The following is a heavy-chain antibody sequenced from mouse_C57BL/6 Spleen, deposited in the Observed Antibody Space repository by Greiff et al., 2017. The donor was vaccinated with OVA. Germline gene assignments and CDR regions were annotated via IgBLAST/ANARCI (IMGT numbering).Heavy chain of an antibody. J-gene: IGHJ2*01. CDR1: GYTFTEYT. D-gene: IGHD2-4*01. Sequence: LQESGAELVKPGASVKLSCKASGYTFTEYTIHWVKQRSGQGLEWIGWFYPGSGSIKYNEKFKDKATLTADKSSSTVYMELSRLTSEDSAVYFCARHEGRLRQGGLFDYWGQGTTLTVSS. V-gene: IGHV1-62-2*01. CDR2: FYPGSGSI. CDR3: ARHEGRLRQGGLFDY.